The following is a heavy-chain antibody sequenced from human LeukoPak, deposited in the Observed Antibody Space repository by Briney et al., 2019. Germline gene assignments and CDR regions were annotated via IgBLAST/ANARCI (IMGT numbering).Heavy chain of an antibody. J-gene: IGHJ4*02. D-gene: IGHD6-13*01. Sequence: SETLSLTCTVSGGSISSYYWSRIRQPPGKGLEWIGYIYYSGSTNYNPSLKSRVTISVDTSKNQFSLKLSSVTAADTAVYYCARHKDYGGEQQLVSPFDYWGQGTLVTVSS. CDR2: IYYSGST. CDR1: GGSISSYY. CDR3: ARHKDYGGEQQLVSPFDY. V-gene: IGHV4-59*08.